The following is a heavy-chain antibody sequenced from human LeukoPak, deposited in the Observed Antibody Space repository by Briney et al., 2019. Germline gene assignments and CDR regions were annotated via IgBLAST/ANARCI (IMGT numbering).Heavy chain of an antibody. Sequence: SETLSLTCTVSGGSISNYYWTWIRQPAGKGLEWIGRVYTTGTTNYNPSLKSRVTMSVDTSENQFSLKLSSVTAADTAVYYCARKLVRIYGSGSYRTYYYMDVWGKGTTVTVSS. CDR2: VYTTGTT. CDR1: GGSISNYY. V-gene: IGHV4-4*07. CDR3: ARKLVRIYGSGSYRTYYYMDV. D-gene: IGHD3-10*01. J-gene: IGHJ6*03.